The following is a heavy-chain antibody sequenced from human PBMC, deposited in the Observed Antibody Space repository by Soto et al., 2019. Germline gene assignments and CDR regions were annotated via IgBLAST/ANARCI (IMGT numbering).Heavy chain of an antibody. V-gene: IGHV3-30*18. J-gene: IGHJ6*02. CDR2: ISYDGSNK. Sequence: GGSLRLSCAASGFTFSSYGMHWVRQAPGKGLEWVAVISYDGSNKYYADSVKGRFTISRDNSKNTLYLQMNSLRAEDTAVYYCAKDYGDYENWNYGMDVWGQGTTVTVSS. D-gene: IGHD4-17*01. CDR1: GFTFSSYG. CDR3: AKDYGDYENWNYGMDV.